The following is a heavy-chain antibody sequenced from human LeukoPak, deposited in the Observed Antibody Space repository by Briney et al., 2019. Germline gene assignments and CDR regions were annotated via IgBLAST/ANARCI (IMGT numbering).Heavy chain of an antibody. CDR2: ISYDGSNK. CDR3: ARDSYSSHWD. Sequence: GGSLRLSCAASGFTFSSYAMHWIRQAPGKGLEWVAVISYDGSNKYYADSVKGRFTISRDNSKNTLYLQMNSLRAEDTAVYYCARDSYSSHWDWGQGTLVTVSS. J-gene: IGHJ4*02. D-gene: IGHD3-10*01. V-gene: IGHV3-30-3*01. CDR1: GFTFSSYA.